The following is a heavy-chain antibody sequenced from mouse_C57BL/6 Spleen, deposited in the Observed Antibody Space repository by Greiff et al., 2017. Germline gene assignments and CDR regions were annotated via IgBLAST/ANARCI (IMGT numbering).Heavy chain of an antibody. CDR1: GFTFSSYA. CDR3: TRDDYDVYWYFDV. D-gene: IGHD2-4*01. V-gene: IGHV5-9-1*02. J-gene: IGHJ1*03. CDR2: ISSGGDYI. Sequence: EVKVVESGEGLVKPGGSLKLSCAASGFTFSSYAMSWVRQTPEKRLEWVAYISSGGDYIYYADTVKGRFTISRDNARNTLYLQMSSLKSEDTAMYYCTRDDYDVYWYFDVWGTGTTVTVSS.